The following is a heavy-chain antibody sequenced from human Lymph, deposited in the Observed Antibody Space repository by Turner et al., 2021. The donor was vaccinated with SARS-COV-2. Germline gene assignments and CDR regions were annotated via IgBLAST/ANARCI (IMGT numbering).Heavy chain of an antibody. CDR1: GFTVSYNY. CDR2: IYSGGST. CDR3: ARDLMEVGGMDV. J-gene: IGHJ6*02. D-gene: IGHD3-3*01. V-gene: IGHV3-53*01. Sequence: EVQLVESGGGLIQLGGSLRLACAASGFTVSYNYMTWVRQAPGKGLDWFSVIYSGGSTYYADSVKGRFTISRDSSKNTLYLQMNSLRAEDTAVYYCARDLMEVGGMDVWGQGTTVTVSS.